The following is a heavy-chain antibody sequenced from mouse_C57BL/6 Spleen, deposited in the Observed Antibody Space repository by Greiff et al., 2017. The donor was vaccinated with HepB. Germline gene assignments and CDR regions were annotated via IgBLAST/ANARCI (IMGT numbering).Heavy chain of an antibody. J-gene: IGHJ2*01. D-gene: IGHD2-13*01. V-gene: IGHV1-7*01. CDR3: ARYCHDSEGGRAPFDY. CDR1: GYTFTSYW. Sequence: QVQLKQSGAELAKPGASVKLSCKASGYTFTSYWMHWVKQRPGQGLEWIGYINPSSGYTKYNQKFKDKATLTADKSSSTAYMQLSSLTYEDSAVYYCARYCHDSEGGRAPFDYWGQGTTLTVSS. CDR2: INPSSGYT.